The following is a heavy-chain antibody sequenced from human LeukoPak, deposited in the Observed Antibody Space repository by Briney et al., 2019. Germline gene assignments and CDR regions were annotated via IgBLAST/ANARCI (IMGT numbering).Heavy chain of an antibody. CDR1: GGSISSSSYY. CDR2: IYYSGST. Sequence: PSETLSLTCTVSGGSISSSSYYWGWIRQPPGKGLEWIGSIYYSGSTYYNPSLKSRVTISVDTSKNQFSLKLSSVTAADTAVYYCARGRRAARQPDAFDIWGQGTMVTVPS. D-gene: IGHD6-6*01. CDR3: ARGRRAARQPDAFDI. J-gene: IGHJ3*02. V-gene: IGHV4-39*01.